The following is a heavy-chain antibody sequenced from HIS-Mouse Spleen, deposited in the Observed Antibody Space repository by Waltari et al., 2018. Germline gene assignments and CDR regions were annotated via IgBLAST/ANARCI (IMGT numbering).Heavy chain of an antibody. CDR2: IYYSGST. Sequence: QLQLQESGPGLVKPSETLSLTCTVSGGSISSSSYYWGWIRQPPGKGLEWIGSIYYSGSTYYNQYRKSRVTISVDTSKNQFSLKLSSVTAADTAVYYCAREIPYSSSWYDWYFDLWGRGTLVTVSS. CDR1: GGSISSSSYY. D-gene: IGHD6-13*01. J-gene: IGHJ2*01. CDR3: AREIPYSSSWYDWYFDL. V-gene: IGHV4-39*07.